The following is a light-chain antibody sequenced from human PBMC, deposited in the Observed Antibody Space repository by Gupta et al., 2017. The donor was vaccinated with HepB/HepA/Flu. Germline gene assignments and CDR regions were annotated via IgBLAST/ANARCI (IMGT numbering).Light chain of an antibody. V-gene: IGLV3-21*03. CDR2: DDT. J-gene: IGLJ2*01. CDR1: NLGRKR. Sequence: SYVLTQPPSVSVAPGKPARPLRGGTNLGRKRVHWYQQKPGQAPVLVVHDDTTRPSGLPVRFSGSYSGHTATLTISRVEAGDEADYFCQVWDSDTNHAVFGGGTKLTVL. CDR3: QVWDSDTNHAV.